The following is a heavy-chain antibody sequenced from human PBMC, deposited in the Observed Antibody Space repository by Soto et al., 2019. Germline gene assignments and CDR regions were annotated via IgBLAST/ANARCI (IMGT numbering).Heavy chain of an antibody. CDR3: ASYYDSSGYYVVHYFDY. V-gene: IGHV3-23*01. J-gene: IGHJ4*02. D-gene: IGHD3-22*01. Sequence: GGSLRLSCAASGLTFSSYAMSRVRQAPGKGLEWVSAISGSGGSTYYADSVKGRFTISRDNSKNTLYLQMNSLRAEDTAVYYCASYYDSSGYYVVHYFDYWGQGTLVTVSS. CDR2: ISGSGGST. CDR1: GLTFSSYA.